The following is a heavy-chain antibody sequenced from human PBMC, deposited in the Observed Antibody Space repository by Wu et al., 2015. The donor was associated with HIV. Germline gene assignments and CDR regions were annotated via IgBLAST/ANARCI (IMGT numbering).Heavy chain of an antibody. CDR2: INSFNGKI. J-gene: IGHJ4*02. V-gene: IGHV1-18*01. D-gene: IGHD3-22*01. CDR3: ARDSSGYPAAFDH. Sequence: QVHLMQFGAEVKKPGSSVKVSCKASGDGFTSYAVSWVRQAPGQGLEWMGGINSFNGKIDYAQKFQGRVTMTTDTSTSTAYMDLRSLRSDDTAVYYCARDSSGYPAAFDHWGQGTLVTVSS. CDR1: GDGFTSYA.